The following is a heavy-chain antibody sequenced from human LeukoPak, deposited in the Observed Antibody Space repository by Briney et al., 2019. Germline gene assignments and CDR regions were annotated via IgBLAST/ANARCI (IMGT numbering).Heavy chain of an antibody. CDR1: GFTFGDYA. Sequence: GRSLRLSCAASGFTFGDYAMHWVRQVPGKGLEWISSISWNSGTIGYADSVKGRFTISRDNAENSLYLQMNTLRPEDTAVYYCARERQNKDFWSGGDYWGQGTLVTVSS. V-gene: IGHV3-9*01. D-gene: IGHD3-3*01. J-gene: IGHJ4*02. CDR2: ISWNSGTI. CDR3: ARERQNKDFWSGGDY.